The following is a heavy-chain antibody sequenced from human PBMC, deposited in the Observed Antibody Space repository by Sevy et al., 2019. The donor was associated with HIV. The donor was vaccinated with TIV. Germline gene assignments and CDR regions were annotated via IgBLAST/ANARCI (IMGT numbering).Heavy chain of an antibody. V-gene: IGHV3-53*01. CDR2: IYSGGTT. J-gene: IGHJ6*02. CDR1: EFTVSSNY. Sequence: GGSLRLSCAASEFTVSSNYRSWVRQAPGKGLEWVSVIYSGGTTYYADSVKGRFTISRDNSKNTLYLQMNNLRAEDTAVYYCAREREFTIFGVLIEYGMDVWGQGTTVTVSS. CDR3: AREREFTIFGVLIEYGMDV. D-gene: IGHD3-3*01.